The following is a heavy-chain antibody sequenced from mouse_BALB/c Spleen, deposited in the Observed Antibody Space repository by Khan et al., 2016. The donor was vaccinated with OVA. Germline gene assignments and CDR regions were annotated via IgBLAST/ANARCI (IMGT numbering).Heavy chain of an antibody. D-gene: IGHD1-1*01. CDR3: ARTPGYYGSNYFDY. CDR2: ISSGGSYT. V-gene: IGHV5-9-3*01. J-gene: IGHJ2*01. CDR1: GFTFSNYG. Sequence: EVELVESGGGLVKPGGSLKFSCVASGFTFSNYGMSWVRQTPEKRLEWVATISSGGSYTYYPDSVKGRFTISRDNANNTLYLKMSSLRSEDTAMYYCARTPGYYGSNYFDYWGQGTTLTVSS.